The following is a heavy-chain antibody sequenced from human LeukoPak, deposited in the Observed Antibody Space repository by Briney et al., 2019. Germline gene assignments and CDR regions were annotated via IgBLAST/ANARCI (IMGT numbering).Heavy chain of an antibody. CDR1: GFTFSSYA. Sequence: PGGSLRLSCAASGFTFSSYAMSWVRQAPGKGVEWVSAISGSGGSTYYADSVKGRFTISRDNSKKTLYLQMNSLRAEDTAVYYCAVLVLRYFDWLLIPPPGGMDVWGQGTTVTVSS. CDR2: ISGSGGST. J-gene: IGHJ6*02. V-gene: IGHV3-23*01. D-gene: IGHD3-9*01. CDR3: AVLVLRYFDWLLIPPPGGMDV.